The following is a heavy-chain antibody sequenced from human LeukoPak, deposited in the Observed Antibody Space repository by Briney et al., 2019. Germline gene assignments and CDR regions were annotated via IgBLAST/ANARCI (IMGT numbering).Heavy chain of an antibody. Sequence: GGSLRLSCAASGFTFSSYWMSWVRQAPGKGLEWVANIKQDGSEKNYLGSVKGRFTISRDNAKNSLYLQMNSLGAEDTAVYYCYVGPTDYWGQGTLVTVSS. CDR2: IKQDGSEK. CDR1: GFTFSSYW. CDR3: YVGPTDY. V-gene: IGHV3-7*01. J-gene: IGHJ4*02. D-gene: IGHD1-26*01.